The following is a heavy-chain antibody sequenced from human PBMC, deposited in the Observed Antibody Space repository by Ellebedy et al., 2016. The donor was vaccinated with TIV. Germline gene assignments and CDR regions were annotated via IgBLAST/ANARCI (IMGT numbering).Heavy chain of an antibody. CDR1: GGSFSGYY. V-gene: IGHV4-34*01. CDR3: ARVSPLYYYSLDV. Sequence: MPSETLSLTCAVYGGSFSGYYWSWIRQPPGKGLEWIGEIKHSGSTNYNPSLKSRVTVSVDTSNNQFSLKLSSVTAADTAVYYCARVSPLYYYSLDVWGQGTTVTVSS. D-gene: IGHD3-16*02. J-gene: IGHJ6*02. CDR2: IKHSGST.